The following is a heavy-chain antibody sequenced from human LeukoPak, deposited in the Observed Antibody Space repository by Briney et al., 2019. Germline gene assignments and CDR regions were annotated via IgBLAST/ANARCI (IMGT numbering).Heavy chain of an antibody. D-gene: IGHD2-21*02. J-gene: IGHJ3*02. V-gene: IGHV1-18*01. CDR2: ISAYNGNT. CDR1: GDTFTSYG. CDR3: ARGLTTDWAYCGGDCSRGAFDI. Sequence: ASVKVSCKASGDTFTSYGISWVRQAPGQGLEWMGWISAYNGNTNYAQKLQGRVTMTTDTSTSTAYMELRSLRSDDTAVYYCARGLTTDWAYCGGDCSRGAFDIWGQGTMVTVSS.